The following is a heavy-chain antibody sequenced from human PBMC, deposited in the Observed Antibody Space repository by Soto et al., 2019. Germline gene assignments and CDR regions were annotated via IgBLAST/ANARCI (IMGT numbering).Heavy chain of an antibody. V-gene: IGHV3-48*01. CDR3: ARDPSSTKMLSGGIPFYYYYMDV. J-gene: IGHJ6*03. D-gene: IGHD2-15*01. CDR1: GFTFRSYS. Sequence: GGSLRLSCAASGFTFRSYSMNWVRQAPGKGLEWVSYISSTSSAIYYADSVEGRFTISRDNAKNSLYLQMNSLRAEDTAMYYCARDPSSTKMLSGGIPFYYYYMDVWGKGTTVTVSS. CDR2: ISSTSSAI.